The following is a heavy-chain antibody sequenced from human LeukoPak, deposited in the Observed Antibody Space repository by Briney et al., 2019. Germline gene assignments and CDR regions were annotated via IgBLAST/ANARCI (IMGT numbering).Heavy chain of an antibody. V-gene: IGHV4-4*07. D-gene: IGHD2-15*01. J-gene: IGHJ2*01. Sequence: SETLSLTFTVSDGSISTYYWSWIRQPAGKGLEWIGRMYTSGSANYNPSLRSRVTMSVDTSKNQFSLKLTSVTAADTAVYYCARDTYCSGGSCPGWYFDLWGRGTLVTVSS. CDR3: ARDTYCSGGSCPGWYFDL. CDR1: DGSISTYY. CDR2: MYTSGSA.